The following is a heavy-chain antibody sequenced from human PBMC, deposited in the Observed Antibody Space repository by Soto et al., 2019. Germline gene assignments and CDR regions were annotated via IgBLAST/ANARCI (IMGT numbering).Heavy chain of an antibody. CDR2: IYYSGST. J-gene: IGHJ6*02. Sequence: PXEILSLTCTVHGCSISSSSYYWGWIRQPPGKGLEWIGSIYYSGSTYYNPSLKSRVTISVDTSKNQFSLKLSSVTAADTAVYYCARTSRDGYNWDYYYGMDVWGQGTTVTVSS. CDR3: ARTSRDGYNWDYYYGMDV. V-gene: IGHV4-39*01. CDR1: GCSISSSSYY. D-gene: IGHD5-12*01.